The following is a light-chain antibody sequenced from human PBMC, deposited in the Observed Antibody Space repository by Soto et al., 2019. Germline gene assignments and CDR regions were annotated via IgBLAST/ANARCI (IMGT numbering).Light chain of an antibody. CDR1: SSDVGGYNL. CDR2: DVN. Sequence: QSALTQPASVSGSPGQSITISCTGTSSDVGGYNLVSWYQQYPDKAPKLMIFDVNTRPSGVSNRFAGSNSGNTASLTISGLQAEDEDDYYCSSSKSSSTRPYVFGTGTQVTVL. J-gene: IGLJ1*01. V-gene: IGLV2-14*01. CDR3: SSSKSSSTRPYV.